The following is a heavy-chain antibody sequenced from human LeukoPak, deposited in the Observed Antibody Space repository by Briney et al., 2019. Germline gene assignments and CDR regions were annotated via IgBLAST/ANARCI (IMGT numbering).Heavy chain of an antibody. Sequence: GGSLRLSCAASGFTFSSYGMSWVRQAPGKGLEWVSAISGSGGSTYYADSVKGRFTISRDNSKNTLYLQMNSLRAEDTAVYYCAKDLPYYDSSGYYPLLDIWGQGTMVTVSS. D-gene: IGHD3-22*01. CDR2: ISGSGGST. V-gene: IGHV3-23*01. J-gene: IGHJ3*02. CDR3: AKDLPYYDSSGYYPLLDI. CDR1: GFTFSSYG.